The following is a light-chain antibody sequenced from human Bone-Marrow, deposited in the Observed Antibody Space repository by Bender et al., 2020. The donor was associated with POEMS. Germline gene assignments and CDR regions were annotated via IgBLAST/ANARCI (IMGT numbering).Light chain of an antibody. Sequence: QSALTQPASVSGSPGQSITISCTGTSSDVGGYDYVSWYQQHPDRAPKLMIYEVTNRPSGVSNRFSGSKSGNTASLIISGLQAADEADYYCCSYAGSSTPVVFGGGTKLTVL. CDR2: EVT. V-gene: IGLV2-14*01. CDR3: CSYAGSSTPVV. J-gene: IGLJ2*01. CDR1: SSDVGGYDY.